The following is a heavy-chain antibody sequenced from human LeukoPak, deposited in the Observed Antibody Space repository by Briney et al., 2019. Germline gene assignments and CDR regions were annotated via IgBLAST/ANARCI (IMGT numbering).Heavy chain of an antibody. V-gene: IGHV3-23*01. J-gene: IGHJ3*02. CDR1: GFTFNSNA. Sequence: GGSLRLSCAASGFTFNSNAMNWVRQAPGKGLEGVSVISRSGGSTYYADSVKGRFTITRDNSKNTLYLQMNSLRAEDTAVYYCAKAFSRGAFDMWGQGTMVTVSS. CDR2: ISRSGGST. CDR3: AKAFSRGAFDM.